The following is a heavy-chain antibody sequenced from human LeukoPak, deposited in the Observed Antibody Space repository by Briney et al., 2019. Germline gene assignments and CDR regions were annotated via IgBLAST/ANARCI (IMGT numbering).Heavy chain of an antibody. CDR3: ARTFVVPAAMGYYYGMDV. D-gene: IGHD2-2*01. CDR2: IYYSGST. V-gene: IGHV4-59*12. CDR1: GGSISSYY. J-gene: IGHJ6*02. Sequence: SETLSLTCTVSGGSISSYYWSWIRQPPGKGLEWVGYIYYSGSTNYNPSLKSRVTISVDTSKNQFSLKLSSVTAADTAVYYCARTFVVPAAMGYYYGMDVWGQGTTVTVSS.